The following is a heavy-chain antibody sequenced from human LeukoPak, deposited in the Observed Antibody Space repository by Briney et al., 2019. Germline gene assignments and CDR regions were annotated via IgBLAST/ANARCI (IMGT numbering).Heavy chain of an antibody. CDR2: INPNSGGT. CDR1: GYTFTGYY. J-gene: IGHJ3*02. D-gene: IGHD3-10*01. CDR3: ARLWFGGNDAFDI. V-gene: IGHV1-2*06. Sequence: ASVKVSCKASGYTFTGYYMHWVRQAPGQGLEWMGRINPNSGGTNYAQKFQGRVTMTRDASISTAYMELSRLRSDDTAVYYCARLWFGGNDAFDIWGQGTMVTVSS.